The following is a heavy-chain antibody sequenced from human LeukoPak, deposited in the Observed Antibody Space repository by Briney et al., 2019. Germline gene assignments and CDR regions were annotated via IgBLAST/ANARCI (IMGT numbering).Heavy chain of an antibody. Sequence: SETLSLTCTVSGYSISSGYYWSWIRQPPGKGLEWIGEINHSGSTNYNPSLKSRVTISVDTSKNQFSLKLSSVTAADTAVYYCARGQGLLWFGGGDYYYMDVWGKGTTVTVSS. CDR3: ARGQGLLWFGGGDYYYMDV. CDR2: INHSGST. D-gene: IGHD3-10*01. CDR1: GYSISSGYY. J-gene: IGHJ6*03. V-gene: IGHV4-38-2*02.